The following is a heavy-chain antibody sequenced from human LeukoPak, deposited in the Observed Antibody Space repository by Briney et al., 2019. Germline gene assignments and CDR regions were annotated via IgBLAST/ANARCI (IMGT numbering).Heavy chain of an antibody. D-gene: IGHD3-22*01. CDR1: GGSISSYY. Sequence: SETLSLTCTVSGGSISSYYWSWIRQPPGKGLEWIGYIYYSGSTNYNPSLKSRVTISVDTSRNQFSLKLSSVTAADTAVYYCARDTYYDSSGYHFDYWGQGTLVTVSS. J-gene: IGHJ4*02. V-gene: IGHV4-59*12. CDR2: IYYSGST. CDR3: ARDTYYDSSGYHFDY.